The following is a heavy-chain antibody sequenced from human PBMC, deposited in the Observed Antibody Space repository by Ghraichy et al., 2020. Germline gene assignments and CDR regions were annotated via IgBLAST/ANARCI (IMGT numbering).Heavy chain of an antibody. D-gene: IGHD4-17*01. V-gene: IGHV4-59*01. J-gene: IGHJ4*02. CDR3: ARAIPGGYGDPRGFDY. Sequence: SETLSLTCTVSGGSISSYYWSWIRQPPGKGLEWIGYIYYSGSTNYNPSLKSRVTISVDTSKNQFSLKLSSVTAADTAVYYCARAIPGGYGDPRGFDYWGQGTLVTVSS. CDR2: IYYSGST. CDR1: GGSISSYY.